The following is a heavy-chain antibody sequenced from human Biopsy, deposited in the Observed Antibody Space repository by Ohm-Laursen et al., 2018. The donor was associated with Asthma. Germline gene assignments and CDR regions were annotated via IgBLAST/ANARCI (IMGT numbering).Heavy chain of an antibody. D-gene: IGHD4-17*01. Sequence: SVKVSCKASVGPFSRYALSWVRQAPGQGLEWMGGIIPVFGTSNYAQKFQGRVTFTADGSTSSAYMELRSLTSEDSAVYYCAREVATVDYGYYYFAMDVWGQGTTVTVSS. CDR3: AREVATVDYGYYYFAMDV. CDR2: IIPVFGTS. J-gene: IGHJ6*02. CDR1: VGPFSRYA. V-gene: IGHV1-69*13.